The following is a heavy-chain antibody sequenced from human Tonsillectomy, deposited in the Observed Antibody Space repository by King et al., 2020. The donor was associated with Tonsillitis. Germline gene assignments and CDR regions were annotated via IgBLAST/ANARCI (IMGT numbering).Heavy chain of an antibody. J-gene: IGHJ4*02. V-gene: IGHV3-33*08. Sequence: VQLVESGGGVAQPGRSLRLSCAASGFTFRSYGMHWVRQAPGKGLEWVALIWYDGSNRYYAESVKGRFTISRDNSKNTLYLQMDSLRAEDTAVYYCARSIGPAATDSYFDYWGQGTLVSVSS. CDR3: ARSIGPAATDSYFDY. D-gene: IGHD2-2*01. CDR1: GFTFRSYG. CDR2: IWYDGSNR.